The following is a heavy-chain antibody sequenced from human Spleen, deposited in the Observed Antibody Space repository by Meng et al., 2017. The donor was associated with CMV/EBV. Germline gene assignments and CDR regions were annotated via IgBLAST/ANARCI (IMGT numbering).Heavy chain of an antibody. J-gene: IGHJ4*02. D-gene: IGHD3-3*01. CDR1: GFTFSSYA. V-gene: IGHV3-21*01. CDR3: ARDQGLVFGEVIPYFDY. Sequence: GGSLRLSCAASGFTFSSYAMSWVRQAPGKGLEWVSSISSSSSHIHYADSVKGRFTISRDYATNSVFLQMNDLRVDDTALYYCARDQGLVFGEVIPYFDYWGQGTPVTVSS. CDR2: ISSSSSHI.